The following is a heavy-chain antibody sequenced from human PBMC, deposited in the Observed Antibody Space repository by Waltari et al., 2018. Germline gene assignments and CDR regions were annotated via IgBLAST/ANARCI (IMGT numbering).Heavy chain of an antibody. D-gene: IGHD3-3*01. CDR3: ASTFWSGYYTGDY. V-gene: IGHV4-34*01. J-gene: IGHJ4*02. Sequence: QVQLQQWGAGLLKPSETLSLTCAVYGGSFSGYYWSWIRQPPGKGLEWIGEINHSGSTNYNPSLKSRVTISVDTSKNQFSLKLSSVTAADTAVYYCASTFWSGYYTGDYWGQGTLVTVSS. CDR2: INHSGST. CDR1: GGSFSGYY.